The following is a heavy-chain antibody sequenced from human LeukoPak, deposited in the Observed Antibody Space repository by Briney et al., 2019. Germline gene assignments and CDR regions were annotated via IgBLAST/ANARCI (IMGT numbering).Heavy chain of an antibody. Sequence: GASVTVSCKASGYTFTGYYMHWVRQAPGQGLEWMGWINPNSGGTNYAQKFQGRVTMTRDTSISTAYMELSRLRSDDTAVYYCARECSSSEPYYFDYGGQGTLVTVSS. D-gene: IGHD6-13*01. CDR1: GYTFTGYY. V-gene: IGHV1-2*02. CDR2: INPNSGGT. J-gene: IGHJ4*02. CDR3: ARECSSSEPYYFDY.